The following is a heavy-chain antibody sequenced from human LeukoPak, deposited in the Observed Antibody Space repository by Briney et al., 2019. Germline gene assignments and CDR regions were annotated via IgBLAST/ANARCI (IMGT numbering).Heavy chain of an antibody. CDR3: AKDVAYASGAYQGYFDY. J-gene: IGHJ4*02. V-gene: IGHV3-23*01. D-gene: IGHD3-10*01. CDR2: ISASGGIT. CDR1: GFTFSNYA. Sequence: GGSLRLSCAVSGFTFSNYAMSWVRQAPGKGLKWVSGISASGGITSYVDSVKGRFTISRDNSKNTLDLQMNSLRVEDTAVYYCAKDVAYASGAYQGYFDYWGQGTLVTVSS.